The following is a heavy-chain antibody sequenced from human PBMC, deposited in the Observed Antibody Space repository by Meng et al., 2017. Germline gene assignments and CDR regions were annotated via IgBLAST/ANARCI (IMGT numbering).Heavy chain of an antibody. CDR3: ARAFHITMVRGVIRD. CDR1: GDSVSSNSAA. V-gene: IGHV6-1*01. D-gene: IGHD3-10*01. CDR2: TYYRSNWYN. J-gene: IGHJ4*02. Sequence: SQTLSLTCAISGDSVSSNSAAWNWIRQSPSRGLEWLGRTYYRSNWYNDYAVSVKSRITINPDTSKNQFSRQLNSVTPEDTAVYYCARAFHITMVRGVIRDWGQGTLVTVSS.